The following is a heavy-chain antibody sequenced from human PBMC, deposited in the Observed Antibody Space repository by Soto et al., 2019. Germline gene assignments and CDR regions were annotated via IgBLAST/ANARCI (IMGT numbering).Heavy chain of an antibody. J-gene: IGHJ4*02. CDR3: ARDLGGWPDY. CDR2: IVVGNGNT. Sequence: GASVKVSCKASGYTFTSYGISWVRQAPGQRLEWMGWIVVGNGNTNYAQKFQDRVTITRDISASTAYMELSSLRSEDTAVYYCARDLGGWPDYWGQGTLVTVS. CDR1: GYTFTSYG. D-gene: IGHD6-19*01. V-gene: IGHV1-18*01.